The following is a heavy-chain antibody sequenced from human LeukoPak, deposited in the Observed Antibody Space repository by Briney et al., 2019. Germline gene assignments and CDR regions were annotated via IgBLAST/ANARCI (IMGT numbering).Heavy chain of an antibody. CDR1: GGSFSGYY. CDR3: ARGPRAVAGTYTDY. D-gene: IGHD6-19*01. J-gene: IGHJ4*02. Sequence: SETLSLTCAVYGGSFSGYYWSWIRQPPGKGLEWIGEINHSGSTNYNPSLKSRVTISVDTSKNQFSLKLSSVTAADTAVYYRARGPRAVAGTYTDYWGQGTLVTVSS. V-gene: IGHV4-34*01. CDR2: INHSGST.